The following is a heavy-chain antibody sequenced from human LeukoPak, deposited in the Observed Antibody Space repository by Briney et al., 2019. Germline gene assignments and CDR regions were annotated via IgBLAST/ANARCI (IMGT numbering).Heavy chain of an antibody. CDR2: IYYSGST. J-gene: IGHJ6*03. CDR1: GGSISSYY. Sequence: SETLSLTCTVSGGSISSYYWSWIRQPPGRGLEWIGYIYYSGSTNYNPSLKSRVTISVDTSKNQFSLKLSSVTAADTAVYYCARGVRLNLLYYYYYMDVWGKGTTVTVSS. CDR3: ARGVRLNLLYYYYYMDV. D-gene: IGHD1-14*01. V-gene: IGHV4-59*01.